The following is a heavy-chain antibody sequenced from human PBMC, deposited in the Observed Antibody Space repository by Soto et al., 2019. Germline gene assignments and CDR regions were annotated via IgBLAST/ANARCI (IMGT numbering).Heavy chain of an antibody. CDR3: ARHNYGSGSTYFDY. J-gene: IGHJ4*02. CDR2: IYYSGST. V-gene: IGHV4-59*08. D-gene: IGHD3-10*01. Sequence: SETLSLTCTVSGGSISSYYWSWIRQPPGKGLEWNGYIYYSGSTNYNPSQKNRVNITINTSKNQFSLKLNSMTASDTAVYFCARHNYGSGSTYFDYWGQGTLVTVSS. CDR1: GGSISSYY.